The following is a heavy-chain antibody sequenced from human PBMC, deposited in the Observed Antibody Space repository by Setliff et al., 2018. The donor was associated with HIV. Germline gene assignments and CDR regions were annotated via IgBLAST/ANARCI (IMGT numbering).Heavy chain of an antibody. CDR1: GFNFSSHT. D-gene: IGHD5-12*01. CDR2: ISSTGTYI. CDR3: TTGPYNGYSD. J-gene: IGHJ4*01. V-gene: IGHV3-21*06. Sequence: GGSLRLSCAASGFNFSSHTMNWIRQAPGKGLEWVSSISSTGTYIYYADSMKGRFTISRDNAKNMVYLQMNSLRVEDTAVYYCTTGPYNGYSDWGHGTAVTVSS.